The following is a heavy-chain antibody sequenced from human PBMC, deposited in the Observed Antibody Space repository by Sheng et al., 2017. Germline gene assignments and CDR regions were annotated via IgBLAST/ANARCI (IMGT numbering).Heavy chain of an antibody. V-gene: IGHV4-34*01. J-gene: IGHJ5*02. CDR2: INHSGST. D-gene: IGHD1-1*01. CDR3: ARTANWKVNWFDP. CDR1: GGSFSGYY. Sequence: QVQLQQWGAGLLKPSETLSLTCAVYGGSFSGYYWSWIRQPPGKGLEWIGEINHSGSTNYNPSLKSRVTISVDTSKNQFSLKLSSVTAADTAVYYCARTANWKVNWFDPWGQGTLVTVSS.